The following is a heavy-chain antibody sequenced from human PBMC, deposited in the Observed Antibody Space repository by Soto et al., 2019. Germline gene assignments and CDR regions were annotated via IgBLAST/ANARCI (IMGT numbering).Heavy chain of an antibody. Sequence: SETLSLTCAVYGGSFSGYYWSWIRQPPGKGLEWIGEINHSGSTNYNPSLKSRVTISVDTSKNQFSLKLSSVTAADAAVYYCARVGSSSWYYYYGMDVWGQGTTVTVSS. CDR2: INHSGST. V-gene: IGHV4-34*01. CDR3: ARVGSSSWYYYYGMDV. D-gene: IGHD6-13*01. CDR1: GGSFSGYY. J-gene: IGHJ6*02.